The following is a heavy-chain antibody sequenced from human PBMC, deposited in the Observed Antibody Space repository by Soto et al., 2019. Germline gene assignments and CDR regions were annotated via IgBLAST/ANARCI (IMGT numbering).Heavy chain of an antibody. J-gene: IGHJ4*02. CDR3: ARGRYGDY. CDR1: GYTFTSYG. CDR2: ISAHDGKT. V-gene: IGHV1-18*01. D-gene: IGHD1-1*01. Sequence: QVHLVQSGAEVKKPGASVKVSCKGSGYTFTSYGITWVRQAPGQGLEWMGWISAHDGKTDYAQKHQGRVTVTRYTSTSTAYMELMSLRSDDTAVYYCARGRYGDYWGQGALVTVSS.